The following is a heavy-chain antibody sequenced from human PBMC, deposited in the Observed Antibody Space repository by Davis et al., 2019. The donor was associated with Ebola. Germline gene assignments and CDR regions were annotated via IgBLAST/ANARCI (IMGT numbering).Heavy chain of an antibody. CDR3: ARDPGYTSSQYWYFDL. CDR1: GYTFTNYF. CDR2: INPNSGDT. Sequence: AASVKVSCKASGYTFTNYFMHWVRQAPGQGLEWMGRINPNSGDTNYAQKFQGRVAMTRDTSISTAYMELSRLRSDDTAVYYCARDPGYTSSQYWYFDLWGRGTLVTVSS. D-gene: IGHD6-13*01. V-gene: IGHV1-2*06. J-gene: IGHJ2*01.